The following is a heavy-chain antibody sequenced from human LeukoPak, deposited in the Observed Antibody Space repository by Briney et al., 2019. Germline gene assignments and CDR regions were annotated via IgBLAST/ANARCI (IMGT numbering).Heavy chain of an antibody. J-gene: IGHJ6*02. D-gene: IGHD3-10*01. CDR2: ISYDGSNK. CDR1: GFTFSSYA. CDR3: ARSLLWFGDYYGMDV. Sequence: GSLRLSCAASGFTFSSYAMHWVRQAPGKGLEWVAVISYDGSNKYYADSVKGRFTISRDNSKNTLYLQMNSLRAEDTAVYYCARSLLWFGDYYGMDVWGQGTTVTVSS. V-gene: IGHV3-30-3*01.